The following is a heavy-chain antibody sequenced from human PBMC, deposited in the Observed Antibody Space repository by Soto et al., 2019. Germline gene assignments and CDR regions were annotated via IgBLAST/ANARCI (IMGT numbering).Heavy chain of an antibody. Sequence: PGGSLRLSCGASGFTFSNYSMSWVRQAPGKGLEWVSGMNSGGRSYYADSVKGRFTISRDTSKNMLYLQMNSLRADDTAVFYCAKALQYSSSRDYFYYGMDVWGQGTTVTVS. CDR1: GFTFSNYS. V-gene: IGHV3-23*01. CDR2: MNSGGRS. CDR3: AKALQYSSSRDYFYYGMDV. D-gene: IGHD6-6*01. J-gene: IGHJ6*02.